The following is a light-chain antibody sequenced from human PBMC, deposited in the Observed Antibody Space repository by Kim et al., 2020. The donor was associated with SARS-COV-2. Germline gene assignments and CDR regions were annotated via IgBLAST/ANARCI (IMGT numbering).Light chain of an antibody. CDR2: YDS. V-gene: IGLV3-21*04. Sequence: SYELTQPPSVSVALGKTARITCGGNNIGSKSVHWYQQKPGQAPVLVIYYDSDRPSGIPERFSGSNSGNTATLTISRVEAGDEADYYCQVWDSSSDHWMFG. J-gene: IGLJ3*02. CDR1: NIGSKS. CDR3: QVWDSSSDHWM.